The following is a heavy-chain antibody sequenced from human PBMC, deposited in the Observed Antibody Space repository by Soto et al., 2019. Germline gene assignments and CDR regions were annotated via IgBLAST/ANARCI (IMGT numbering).Heavy chain of an antibody. V-gene: IGHV1-69*01. Sequence: VQLMQSGAEVKKPGSSVKVSCKASGGTFSSHSINWVRQAPGQGIEWMGGIITLFGTSNYAQNFQGRVTITADQSTSTAYMELNSLRSDDTAVYYCAREVGYGDFSAALLDWGQGTLVTVSS. CDR2: IITLFGTS. CDR1: GGTFSSHS. CDR3: AREVGYGDFSAALLD. J-gene: IGHJ4*02. D-gene: IGHD2-21*02.